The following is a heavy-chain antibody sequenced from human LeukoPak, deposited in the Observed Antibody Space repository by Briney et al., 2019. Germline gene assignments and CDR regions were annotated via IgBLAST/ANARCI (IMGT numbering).Heavy chain of an antibody. J-gene: IGHJ4*02. CDR2: ISYDGGKK. D-gene: IGHD2-2*01. Sequence: GGSLRLSCGASGFTFSSHGMHWVRQAPGKGLEWVAVISYDGGKKYYGDSVKGRFTISRDNSENRLYLQLNSLRPEDTAVYYCAKERGTTTWLDYWGQGILVTVSS. CDR1: GFTFSSHG. V-gene: IGHV3-30*18. CDR3: AKERGTTTWLDY.